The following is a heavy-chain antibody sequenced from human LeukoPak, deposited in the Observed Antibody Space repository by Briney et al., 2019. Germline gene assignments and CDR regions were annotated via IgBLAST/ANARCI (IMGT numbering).Heavy chain of an antibody. J-gene: IGHJ4*02. V-gene: IGHV3-23*01. CDR1: GFTFSSYA. CDR2: ISGSGGTT. CDR3: AKSGGASCYSAADC. D-gene: IGHD2-15*01. Sequence: GGSLRLSWAASGFTFSSYAVSWVRQAPGKGLEWVSVISGSGGTTFYAESVKGRFTISRDDSKSTLYLQMNSLRAEDTAVYYCAKSGGASCYSAADCWGQGTLVTVSS.